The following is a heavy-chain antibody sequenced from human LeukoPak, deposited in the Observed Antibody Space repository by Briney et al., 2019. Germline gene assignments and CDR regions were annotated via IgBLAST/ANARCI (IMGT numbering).Heavy chain of an antibody. V-gene: IGHV3-21*01. CDR3: AREQYYYDSRSGDAFDI. J-gene: IGHJ3*02. CDR2: ISSSSSYI. CDR1: GFTFSSYN. D-gene: IGHD3-22*01. Sequence: PGGSLRLSCEASGFTFSSYNMNWLRQAPGKGLEWVASISSSSSYIYYADSVKGRFTISRDNAKNSLSLHMNSLRAEDTAVYYCAREQYYYDSRSGDAFDIWGQGTMVTVSS.